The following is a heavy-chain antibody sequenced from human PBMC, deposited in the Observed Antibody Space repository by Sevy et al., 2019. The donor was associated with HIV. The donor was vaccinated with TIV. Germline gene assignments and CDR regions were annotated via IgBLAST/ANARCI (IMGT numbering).Heavy chain of an antibody. V-gene: IGHV3-30*09. D-gene: IGHD3-22*01. Sequence: GGSLRLSCSASGFNISPYALHWVRQTPGKGLQWLAVISKDGTNKDYADFVKGRFAFSRDNSKNTLYLQMSNLRPEDTALYYWAKEGYYYDSHSADWFDPWGQGTLVTVSS. CDR3: AKEGYYYDSHSADWFDP. CDR1: GFNISPYA. CDR2: ISKDGTNK. J-gene: IGHJ5*02.